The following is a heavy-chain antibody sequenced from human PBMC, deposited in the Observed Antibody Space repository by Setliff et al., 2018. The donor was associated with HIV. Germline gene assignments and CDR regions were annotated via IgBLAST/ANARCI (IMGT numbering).Heavy chain of an antibody. J-gene: IGHJ4*02. V-gene: IGHV3-7*03. Sequence: GGSLRLSCAASGYSFSSYAMSWVRQAPGKGLEWVAKIIQDESAKYYVDSVKGRFTISRDNAKNSLYLQMNSLGGEDTAVYYCVRDWHSSAWGKEGDYWGQGTLVTVSS. CDR3: VRDWHSSAWGKEGDY. D-gene: IGHD3-16*01. CDR1: GYSFSSYA. CDR2: IIQDESAK.